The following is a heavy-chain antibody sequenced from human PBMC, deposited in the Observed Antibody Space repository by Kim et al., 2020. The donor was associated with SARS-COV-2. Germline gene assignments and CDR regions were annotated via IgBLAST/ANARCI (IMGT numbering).Heavy chain of an antibody. CDR1: GFTFNTYG. CDR2: ISYEGNNN. V-gene: IGHV3-30*18. J-gene: IGHJ4*02. D-gene: IGHD1-26*01. Sequence: GGSLRLSCAASGFTFNTYGMHWVRQAPGKGLEWVAGISYEGNNNYSADSVKGRFTISRDNSKYTLSLQMNSLSIEDTAVDYCAKSFSGSYVGHDYWGQGTLVTVSS. CDR3: AKSFSGSYVGHDY.